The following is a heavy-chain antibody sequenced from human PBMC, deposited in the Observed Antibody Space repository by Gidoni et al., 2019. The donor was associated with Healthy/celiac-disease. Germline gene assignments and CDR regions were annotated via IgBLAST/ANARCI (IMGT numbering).Heavy chain of an antibody. CDR3: ARGITMVRGVSSGGRRRREVDY. V-gene: IGHV4-34*01. Sequence: QVQLQQWGAGLLKPSETLSLTCAVYGGSFSGYYWSWIRQPPGKGLEWIGEINHSGSTNYNPSLKSRVTISVDTSKNQFSLKLSSVTAADTAVYYCARGITMVRGVSSGGRRRREVDYWGQGTLVTVSS. J-gene: IGHJ4*02. CDR2: INHSGST. CDR1: GGSFSGYY. D-gene: IGHD3-10*01.